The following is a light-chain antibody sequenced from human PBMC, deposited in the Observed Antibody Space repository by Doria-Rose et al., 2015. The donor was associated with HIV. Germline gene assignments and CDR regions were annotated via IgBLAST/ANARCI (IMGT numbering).Light chain of an antibody. J-gene: IGKJ3*01. Sequence: EIVLTQSPESLGMSLGERATLNCKSNQSLLYTSKHYLAWYQQKPGQPPKLLIYWASTRQSGVPARFSGSGSGTDFTLTISSLEAEDVAVYYCQQYYDTPSFGPGTTVDIK. CDR2: WAS. CDR1: QSLLYTSKHY. CDR3: QQYYDTPS. V-gene: IGKV4-1*01.